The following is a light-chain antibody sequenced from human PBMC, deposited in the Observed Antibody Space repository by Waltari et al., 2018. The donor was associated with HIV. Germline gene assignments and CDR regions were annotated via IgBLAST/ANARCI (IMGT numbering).Light chain of an antibody. CDR2: DAS. CDR3: QQRSHWPLT. Sequence: ETVLTQSPARLSLSPGERDTLSCRANQSVSDFLAWYRQTPGQPPRLLIYDASTRATGTPARFSGSGSGTDFTLTISSLEPEDFAGYYCQQRSHWPLTFGGGTKVEMK. CDR1: QSVSDF. V-gene: IGKV3-11*01. J-gene: IGKJ4*01.